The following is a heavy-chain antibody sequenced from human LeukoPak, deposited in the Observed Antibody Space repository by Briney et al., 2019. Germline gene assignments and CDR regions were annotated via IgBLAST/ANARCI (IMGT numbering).Heavy chain of an antibody. D-gene: IGHD5-12*01. Sequence: SETLSLTCTVSGGSISSYYWSWIRQPPGKGLEWIGYIYYSGSTNYNPSLKSRVTISVDTSKNQFSLKLSSVTAADTAVYYCASPEGYSGYDHYYYGMDVWGKGTTVTVSS. CDR1: GGSISSYY. CDR2: IYYSGST. V-gene: IGHV4-59*01. J-gene: IGHJ6*04. CDR3: ASPEGYSGYDHYYYGMDV.